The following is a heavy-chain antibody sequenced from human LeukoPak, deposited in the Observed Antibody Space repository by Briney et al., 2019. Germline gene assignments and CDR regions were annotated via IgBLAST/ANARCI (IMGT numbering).Heavy chain of an antibody. Sequence: GGSLRLSCAASGFTFSSYSMNWVRQAPGKGPEWVSSISSSSSYIYYADSVKGRFTISRDNAKNSLYLQMNSLRAEDTAVYYCARIRGRDGYNDFDYWGQGTLVNVSS. CDR1: GFTFSSYS. CDR3: ARIRGRDGYNDFDY. V-gene: IGHV3-21*01. J-gene: IGHJ4*02. D-gene: IGHD5-24*01. CDR2: ISSSSSYI.